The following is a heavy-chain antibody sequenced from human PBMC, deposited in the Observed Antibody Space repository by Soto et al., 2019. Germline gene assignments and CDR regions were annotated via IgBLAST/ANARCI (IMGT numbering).Heavy chain of an antibody. J-gene: IGHJ6*03. CDR3: ARDLSWGSNWYYYMDV. CDR1: GFILSDXX. Sequence: EVQLVESGGGLVQPGGSLRLSCATSGFILSDXXXXWVRQAPGKGLEWVSYISSSSSVIDYADSVKGRFTVSRDNARNSLYLQMNSLRAEDTAVYYCARDLSWGSNWYYYMDVWGKGTTVTVSS. CDR2: ISSSSSVI. D-gene: IGHD7-27*01. V-gene: IGHV3-48*01.